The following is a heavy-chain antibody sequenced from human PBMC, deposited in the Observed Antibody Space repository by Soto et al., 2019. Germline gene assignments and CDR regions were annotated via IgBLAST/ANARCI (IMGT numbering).Heavy chain of an antibody. J-gene: IGHJ6*02. V-gene: IGHV3-23*01. Sequence: GKSQRLSCVASGFKFENYAMRWIRQAPGKGLEWVSAISGSGGTTYYSDSVKGRFTISRDNSKNTVYLQMNDLRVEDAAEYFCAKDSWAIFGVPAGEYYAMDVWGQGTTVTVSS. CDR1: GFKFENYA. D-gene: IGHD3-3*01. CDR2: ISGSGGTT. CDR3: AKDSWAIFGVPAGEYYAMDV.